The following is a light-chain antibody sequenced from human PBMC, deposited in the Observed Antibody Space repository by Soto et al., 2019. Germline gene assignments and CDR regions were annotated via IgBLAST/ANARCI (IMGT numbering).Light chain of an antibody. CDR1: TSNIGAGYD. J-gene: IGLJ2*01. CDR2: GNN. Sequence: QSVLTQPPSVSGAPGPRVTISCTGSTSNIGAGYDVHWYQQLPGTAPKLLIYGNNNRPSGVPDRFSGSKSGTSASLAITGLQAEDEADYYCQSYDSSLSALVVFGGGTKLTVL. CDR3: QSYDSSLSALVV. V-gene: IGLV1-40*01.